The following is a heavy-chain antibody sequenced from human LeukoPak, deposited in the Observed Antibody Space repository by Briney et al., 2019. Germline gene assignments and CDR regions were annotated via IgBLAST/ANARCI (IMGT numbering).Heavy chain of an antibody. CDR3: AKDIVVVPAAPEFDY. J-gene: IGHJ4*02. CDR1: GFTFSSYA. D-gene: IGHD2-2*01. V-gene: IGHV3-23*01. CDR2: ISGSGGRT. Sequence: GGSLRLSCAASGFTFSSYAMSWVRQAPGKGLEWVSAISGSGGRTYYADSVKGRFTISRDNSKNTLYLQMNSLRAEDTAVYYCAKDIVVVPAAPEFDYWGQGTLVTVSS.